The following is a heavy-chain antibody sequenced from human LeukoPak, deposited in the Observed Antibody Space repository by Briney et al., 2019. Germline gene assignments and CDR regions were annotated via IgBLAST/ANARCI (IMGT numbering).Heavy chain of an antibody. Sequence: PGGSLRLSCVASGFTFRHYDMHWVRQATGKGLEWVSGIGAAGDTYYPGSVKGRFTISRENANNSLYLQMNSLRAGDTAMYYCARDRAGDFDYWGQGTLVTVSS. D-gene: IGHD6-19*01. V-gene: IGHV3-13*04. CDR3: ARDRAGDFDY. CDR2: IGAAGDT. J-gene: IGHJ4*02. CDR1: GFTFRHYD.